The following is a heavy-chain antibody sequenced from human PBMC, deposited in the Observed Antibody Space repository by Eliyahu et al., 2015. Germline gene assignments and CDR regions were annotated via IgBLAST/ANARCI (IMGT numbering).Heavy chain of an antibody. CDR3: ARGDRMFDY. D-gene: IGHD2-21*02. Sequence: QVQLRESGPGLVKPSQTLSLTXTVSGGSISXGXXYWSWIRQRPGGGLEWXGYIYYSGSTNYNPSLKSLGTISVDPANNQFSLKVTSVTVADTAVYYCARGDRMFDYWGQGTLLTVSS. V-gene: IGHV4-31*01. CDR1: GGSISXGXXY. J-gene: IGHJ4*02. CDR2: IYYSGST.